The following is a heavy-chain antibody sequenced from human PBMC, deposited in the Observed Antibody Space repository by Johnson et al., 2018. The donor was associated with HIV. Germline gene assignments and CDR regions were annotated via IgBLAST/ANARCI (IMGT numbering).Heavy chain of an antibody. CDR2: ISYDGSNK. CDR1: GFTFSSYG. J-gene: IGHJ3*02. D-gene: IGHD2-8*01. V-gene: IGHV3-30*18. Sequence: QVLLVESGGGVVQPGRSLRLSCAASGFTFSSYGMHWVRQAPGKGLEWVAVISYDGSNKYYADSVKGRFTISRDNSKNTLYLQMNSLRAEDTAVYYCAKGLVYADPDDAFDIWGQGTMVTVSS. CDR3: AKGLVYADPDDAFDI.